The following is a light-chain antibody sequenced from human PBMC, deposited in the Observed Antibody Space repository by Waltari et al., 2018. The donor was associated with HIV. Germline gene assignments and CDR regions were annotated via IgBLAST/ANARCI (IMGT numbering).Light chain of an antibody. CDR2: RAS. V-gene: IGKV3-20*01. CDR1: RAVPYNY. CDR3: QQYADSYT. Sequence: IVLTQSPGTLSFSPGERATLSCRANRAVPYNYVAWYQHKSGQAPTLLIYRASSRATGVPDRFSGSGSGTDFTLTISRLEPEDFAMYYCQQYADSYTFGQGTKLEI. J-gene: IGKJ2*01.